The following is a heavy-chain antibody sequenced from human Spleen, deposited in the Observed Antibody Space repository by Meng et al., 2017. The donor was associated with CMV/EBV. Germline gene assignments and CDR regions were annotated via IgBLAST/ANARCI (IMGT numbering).Heavy chain of an antibody. CDR3: ARPGYSSSWYSSVGY. J-gene: IGHJ4*02. CDR1: GFTFDDFT. Sequence: GESLKISCAASGFTFDDFTMHWVRQAPGKGLEWVSLISWDGASTYYADSVKGRFTISRDNSKNTLYLQMNSLRAEDTAVYYCARPGYSSSWYSSVGYWGQGTLVTVSS. CDR2: ISWDGAST. D-gene: IGHD6-13*01. V-gene: IGHV3-43D*03.